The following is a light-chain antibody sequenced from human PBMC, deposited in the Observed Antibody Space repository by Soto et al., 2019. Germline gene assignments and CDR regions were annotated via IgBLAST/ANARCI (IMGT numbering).Light chain of an antibody. V-gene: IGKV1-5*01. J-gene: IGKJ1*01. CDR3: QQYNSYSRT. CDR2: DAS. Sequence: IQMAQSASTLPASVGERVSTTCRASQSISSWLAWYQQKPGKAPKLLIYDASSLESGVPSRFSGSGSGTEFTLTISSLQPDDFATYYCQQYNSYSRTFGQGTKVDI. CDR1: QSISSW.